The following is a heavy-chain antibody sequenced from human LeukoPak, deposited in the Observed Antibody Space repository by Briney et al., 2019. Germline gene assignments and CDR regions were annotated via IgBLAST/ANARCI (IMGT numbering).Heavy chain of an antibody. CDR3: ARGPDSSGYYARVFDY. Sequence: SETLSLTCAVYGGSFSGYYWSWIRQPPGKGLEWIGEINHSGSTNYNPSLKSRVTIPVDTSKNQFSLKLSSVTAADTAVYYCARGPDSSGYYARVFDYWGQGTLVTVSS. CDR2: INHSGST. CDR1: GGSFSGYY. J-gene: IGHJ4*02. V-gene: IGHV4-34*01. D-gene: IGHD3-22*01.